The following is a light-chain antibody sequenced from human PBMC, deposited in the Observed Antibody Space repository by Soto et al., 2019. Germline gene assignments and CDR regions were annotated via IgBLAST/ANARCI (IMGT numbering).Light chain of an antibody. CDR2: GTS. Sequence: EIVLTQSPGTLSLSPGERATFSCRTSQTINTEFLAWYQQRPGLAPRLLIHGTSNRATGIPDRFSGSGSVTDFTLTISALDPEDFAVYYCQRNGSSPLYAFGQGTKLEI. CDR3: QRNGSSPLYA. V-gene: IGKV3-20*01. J-gene: IGKJ2*01. CDR1: QTINTEF.